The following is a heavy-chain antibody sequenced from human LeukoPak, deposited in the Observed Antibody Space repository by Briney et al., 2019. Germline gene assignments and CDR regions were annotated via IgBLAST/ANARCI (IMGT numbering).Heavy chain of an antibody. Sequence: ASVKVSCKASGYTFTSYAMHWVRQAPGQRLEWMGWINAGNGNTKYSQKFQGRVTITADESTSTAYIELRSLRSEDTAVYYCARVWGQGSSGYYPFWGQGTLVTVSS. J-gene: IGHJ4*02. V-gene: IGHV1-3*01. CDR2: INAGNGNT. CDR3: ARVWGQGSSGYYPF. D-gene: IGHD3-22*01. CDR1: GYTFTSYA.